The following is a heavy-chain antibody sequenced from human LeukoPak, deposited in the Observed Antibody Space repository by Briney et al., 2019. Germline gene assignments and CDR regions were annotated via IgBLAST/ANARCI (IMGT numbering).Heavy chain of an antibody. CDR2: IYYSGST. Sequence: SETLSLTCTVSAGSISPYYWSWIRQPPGKGLEWLGYIYYSGSTDYNPSLMGRLTISVDTSKNQFSLTLTSVTEADTAVYYCARDYGGKPDYWGHGTLVTVSS. CDR3: ARDYGGKPDY. D-gene: IGHD4-23*01. V-gene: IGHV4-59*01. CDR1: AGSISPYY. J-gene: IGHJ4*01.